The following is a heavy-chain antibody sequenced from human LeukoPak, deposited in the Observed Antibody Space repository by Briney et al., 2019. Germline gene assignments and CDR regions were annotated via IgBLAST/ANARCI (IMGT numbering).Heavy chain of an antibody. D-gene: IGHD4-17*01. CDR2: ISVSGGST. CDR1: GFIFSSHV. Sequence: GGSLRLSCAASGFIFSSHVMSWVRQAPGKGLEWVSAISVSGGSTYYADSVKGRFTISRDNSKNTLFLQMNSLRAEDTAVYYCAREAVTRNYFDYWGQGTLVTVSS. CDR3: AREAVTRNYFDY. J-gene: IGHJ4*02. V-gene: IGHV3-23*01.